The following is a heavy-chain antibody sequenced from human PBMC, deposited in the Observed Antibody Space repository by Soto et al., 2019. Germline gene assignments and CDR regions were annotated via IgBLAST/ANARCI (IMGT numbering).Heavy chain of an antibody. V-gene: IGHV3-23*01. J-gene: IGHJ5*02. CDR3: ARVSLHRISDPTGLYP. CDR1: GFTFNTFA. Sequence: GGSLRLSCAASGFTFNTFAMSWVRQAPGKGLEWISTINFRADYTFYADSLKGRFTISRDNSKNTLYLQMNSLRADDTAVYFCARVSLHRISDPTGLYPWGQGALVTVSS. CDR2: INFRADYT. D-gene: IGHD1-26*01.